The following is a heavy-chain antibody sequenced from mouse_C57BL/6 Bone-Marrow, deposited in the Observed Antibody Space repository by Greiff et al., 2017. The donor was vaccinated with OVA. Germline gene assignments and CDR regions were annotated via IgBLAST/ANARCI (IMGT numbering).Heavy chain of an antibody. CDR1: GFTFSSYA. CDR3: ARDQLLWYFDV. Sequence: EVKVVESGGGLVKPGGSLKLSCAASGFTFSSYAMSWVRQTPEKRLEWVATISDGGSYTYYPDNVKGRFTISRDNAKNNLYLQMSHLKSEDTAMYYCARDQLLWYFDVWGTGTTVTVAS. J-gene: IGHJ1*03. V-gene: IGHV5-4*01. D-gene: IGHD3-1*01. CDR2: ISDGGSYT.